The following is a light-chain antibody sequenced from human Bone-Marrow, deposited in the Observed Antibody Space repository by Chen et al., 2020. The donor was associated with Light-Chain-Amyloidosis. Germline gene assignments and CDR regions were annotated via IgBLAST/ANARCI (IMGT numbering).Light chain of an antibody. J-gene: IGLJ1*01. V-gene: IGLV1-47*01. CDR2: RNN. CDR1: SSNIGRNY. Sequence: QSVLTQPPSASGTPGQRVTISCSGSSSNIGRNYVYWYQQLPGTAPKLLIYRNNQRPSGVPDRFSSSKSGTSASLAISGLRSEDEADYYCAAWDDSLSVYVFGTGTKVTVL. CDR3: AAWDDSLSVYV.